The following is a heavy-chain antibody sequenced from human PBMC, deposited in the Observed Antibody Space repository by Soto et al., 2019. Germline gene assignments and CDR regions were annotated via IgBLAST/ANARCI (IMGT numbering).Heavy chain of an antibody. J-gene: IGHJ4*02. Sequence: GASVKVSCKASGYTFTSYGISWVRQAPGQGLEWMGWISAYNGNTNYAQKLQGRVTMTTDTSTSTAYMELRSLRSEDTAVYYCARQVEHRSGWYYFDYWGQGTLVTVSS. CDR1: GYTFTSYG. V-gene: IGHV1-18*01. D-gene: IGHD6-19*01. CDR2: ISAYNGNT. CDR3: ARQVEHRSGWYYFDY.